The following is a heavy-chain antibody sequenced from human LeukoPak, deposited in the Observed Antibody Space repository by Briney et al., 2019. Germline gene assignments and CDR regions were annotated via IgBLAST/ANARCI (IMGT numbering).Heavy chain of an antibody. J-gene: IGHJ4*02. Sequence: GGSLRLSCAASGFTFNTYSMNWVRQAPGRGLEWVSSISSWNYFIYYADSVKGRFTISRDNAENSLYLQMSSLRAEDTAVYYCARRYYGSATYRLPYDYWGQGTLVTVSS. CDR1: GFTFNTYS. CDR3: ARRYYGSATYRLPYDY. D-gene: IGHD3-22*01. CDR2: ISSWNYFI. V-gene: IGHV3-21*01.